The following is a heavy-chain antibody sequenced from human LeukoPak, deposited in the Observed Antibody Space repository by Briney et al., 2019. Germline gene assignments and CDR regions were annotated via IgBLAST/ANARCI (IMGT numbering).Heavy chain of an antibody. CDR3: AKDLGASTDY. D-gene: IGHD1-26*01. CDR2: ISASGGST. Sequence: PGGSLRLSCAASGFTFSSYAMSWVRQAPGKGLEWVPGISASGGSTYYADSVKGRFTISRDNSKNTLYLQMNSLRAEDTAVYYCAKDLGASTDYWGQGTLVTVSS. CDR1: GFTFSSYA. J-gene: IGHJ4*02. V-gene: IGHV3-23*01.